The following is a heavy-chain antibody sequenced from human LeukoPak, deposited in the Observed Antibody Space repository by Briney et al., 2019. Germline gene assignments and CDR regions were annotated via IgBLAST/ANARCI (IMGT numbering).Heavy chain of an antibody. CDR2: ISAYNGNT. J-gene: IGHJ5*02. Sequence: ASVKVSCKAYGYTFTSYGISWVRQAPGQGLEWMGWISAYNGNTNYAQKLQGRVTMTTGTSTSTAYMELRSLRSDDTAVYYCARDLGDIVVVPSAFTLPWGQGTLVTVSS. CDR3: ARDLGDIVVVPSAFTLP. CDR1: GYTFTSYG. V-gene: IGHV1-18*01. D-gene: IGHD2-2*01.